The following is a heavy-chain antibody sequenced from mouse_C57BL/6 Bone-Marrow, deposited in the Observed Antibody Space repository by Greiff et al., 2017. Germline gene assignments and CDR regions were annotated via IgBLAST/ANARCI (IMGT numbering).Heavy chain of an antibody. CDR3: ARRGYDDY. D-gene: IGHD2-2*01. CDR2: IYPGDGDT. Sequence: SGPELVKPGASVKISCKASGYAFSSSWMNWVKQRPGKGLEWIGRIYPGDGDTNYNGKFKGKATLTADKSSSTAYMQRSSLTSEDSAVYFCARRGYDDYWGQGTTLTVSS. V-gene: IGHV1-82*01. J-gene: IGHJ2*01. CDR1: GYAFSSSW.